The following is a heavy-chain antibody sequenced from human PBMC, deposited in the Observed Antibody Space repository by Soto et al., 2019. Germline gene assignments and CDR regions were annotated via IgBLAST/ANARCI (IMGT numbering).Heavy chain of an antibody. J-gene: IGHJ4*02. CDR1: GLNFDEFA. CDR2: ITWNSRVL. Sequence: EVQLVESGGRLVQPGRSLRLSCVGTGLNFDEFAMHWVRQAPGKGLEWVSGITWNSRVLAYADSVKGRFTISRDNARNSLYLQMDSLRDEATALYYCAKGRYDFWSPYYFDSWGQGTLVTVSA. D-gene: IGHD3-3*01. CDR3: AKGRYDFWSPYYFDS. V-gene: IGHV3-9*01.